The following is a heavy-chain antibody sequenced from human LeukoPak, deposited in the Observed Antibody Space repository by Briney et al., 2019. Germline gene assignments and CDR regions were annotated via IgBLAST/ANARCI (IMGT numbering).Heavy chain of an antibody. D-gene: IGHD1-14*01. CDR1: GFTFSSYE. CDR3: ARRWYGNAFDI. CDR2: ISSSGSTI. J-gene: IGHJ3*02. Sequence: GGSLRLSCAASGFTFSSYEMNWVRQAPGKGLEWVSYISSSGSTIYYADSVKGRFTISRDNAKNSLYLQMNSLRAEDTAVYYCARRWYGNAFDIWGQGTMVTVSS. V-gene: IGHV3-48*03.